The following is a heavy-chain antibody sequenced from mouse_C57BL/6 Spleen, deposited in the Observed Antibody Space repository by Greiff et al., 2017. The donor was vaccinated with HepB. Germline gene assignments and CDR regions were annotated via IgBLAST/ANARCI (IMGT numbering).Heavy chain of an antibody. CDR3: ARGGTTVVSYYFDY. Sequence: DVKLQESGPELVKPGASVKIPCKASGYTFTDYNMDWVKQSHGKSLEWIGDINPNNGGTIYNQKFKGKATLTVDKSSSTAYMELRSLTSEDTAVYYCARGGTTVVSYYFDYWGQGTTLTVSS. V-gene: IGHV1-18*01. D-gene: IGHD1-1*01. CDR2: INPNNGGT. J-gene: IGHJ2*01. CDR1: GYTFTDYN.